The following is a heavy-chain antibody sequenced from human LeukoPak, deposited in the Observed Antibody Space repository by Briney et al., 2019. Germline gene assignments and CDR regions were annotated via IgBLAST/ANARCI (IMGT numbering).Heavy chain of an antibody. J-gene: IGHJ4*02. CDR1: GGSFSGYY. CDR3: ARGRTDAAVAGNFDY. D-gene: IGHD6-19*01. CDR2: IYYSGGA. V-gene: IGHV4-34*11. Sequence: PSETLSLTCAVYGGSFSGYYWSWIRQPPGKGLEWIGYIYYSGGANYNPSLKGRATVSLDTSKNQFFLNLASVAAADSAVYYCARGRTDAAVAGNFDYWGQGTLVTVSS.